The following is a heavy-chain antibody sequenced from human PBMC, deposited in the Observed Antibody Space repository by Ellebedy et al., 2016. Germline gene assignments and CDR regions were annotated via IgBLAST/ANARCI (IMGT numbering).Heavy chain of an antibody. Sequence: GESLKISXAASGFTFSSYSMNWVRQAPGKGLEWVSSISSSSSYIYYADSVKGRFTISRDNAKNSLYLQMNSLRAEDTAVYYCARYGRGFNPWGQGTLVTVSS. CDR3: ARYGRGFNP. D-gene: IGHD1-26*01. J-gene: IGHJ5*02. CDR2: ISSSSSYI. CDR1: GFTFSSYS. V-gene: IGHV3-21*01.